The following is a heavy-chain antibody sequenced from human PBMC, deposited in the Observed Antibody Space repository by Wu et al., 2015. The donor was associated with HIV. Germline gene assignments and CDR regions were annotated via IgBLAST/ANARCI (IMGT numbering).Heavy chain of an antibody. J-gene: IGHJ4*02. CDR1: GYTFTSYG. V-gene: IGHV1-18*01. D-gene: IGHD2-2*01. Sequence: QLQLVQSGAEVKKPGASVKVSCKASGYTFTSYGISWVRQAPGQGLEWMGWISAYNGNTNYAQKLQVRVTMTTDTSTSTAYMELRSLRSDDTAVYYCARVLLRPAANNYFDYWGQGTLVTVSS. CDR2: ISAYNGNT. CDR3: ARVLLRPAANNYFDY.